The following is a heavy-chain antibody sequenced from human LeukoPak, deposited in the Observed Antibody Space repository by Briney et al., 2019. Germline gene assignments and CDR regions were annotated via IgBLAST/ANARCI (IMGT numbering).Heavy chain of an antibody. J-gene: IGHJ6*02. V-gene: IGHV3-30-3*01. Sequence: QPGRSLRLSCAASGFTFSSFAMHWVRQAPDKGLEWVAVISYDGTNKDYADSVKGRFTMSRDNSKNTLYLQMNSLRLEDTALYYWARDGNSGLETGENHYYHGKDGWGQGTTVTGSS. CDR3: ARDGNSGLETGENHYYHGKDG. CDR2: ISYDGTNK. CDR1: GFTFSSFA. D-gene: IGHD6-19*01.